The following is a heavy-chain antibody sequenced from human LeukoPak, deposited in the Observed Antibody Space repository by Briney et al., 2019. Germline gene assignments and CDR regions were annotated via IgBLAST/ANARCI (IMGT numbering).Heavy chain of an antibody. J-gene: IGHJ4*02. V-gene: IGHV4-39*01. CDR1: GASVSGSPYY. Sequence: SETLSLTCTVSGASVSGSPYYWGWIRQPPGRGLEWIGSIYSSGSTYYNTSLQSRVTISIETSKNQISLRLKSVTAADTAMYYCAKSGGYGLIDYWGQGTLVTVSS. CDR3: AKSGGYGLIDY. D-gene: IGHD1-26*01. CDR2: IYSSGST.